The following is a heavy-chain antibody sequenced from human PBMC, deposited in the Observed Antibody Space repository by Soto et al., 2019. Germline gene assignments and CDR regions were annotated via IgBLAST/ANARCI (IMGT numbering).Heavy chain of an antibody. CDR2: LKGKSDGGTI. CDR1: GFALSDAW. J-gene: IGHJ4*02. Sequence: GGSLRLSCVASGFALSDAWMSWVRQAPGKGLEWVGRLKGKSDGGTIDYAAPVKGRFTISRDDSKNTLYLQMNSLKIEDTAVYYCAKAPTMVIDYWGQGARVTVSS. D-gene: IGHD5-12*01. CDR3: AKAPTMVIDY. V-gene: IGHV3-15*01.